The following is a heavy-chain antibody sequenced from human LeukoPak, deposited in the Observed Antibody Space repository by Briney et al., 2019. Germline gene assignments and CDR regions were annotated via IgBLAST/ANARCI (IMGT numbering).Heavy chain of an antibody. D-gene: IGHD3-16*01. CDR3: AREGGGAAFEY. CDR1: GFTLRRLW. Sequence: GGSLRLSCAASGFTLRRLWMNWVRQAPGKGLEWVSVIFSGGSTYYADSLKGRFTISRDNSKNTLYLQMNSLTAEDTAVYYCAREGGGAAFEYWGQGTPVTVSS. V-gene: IGHV3-66*02. CDR2: IFSGGST. J-gene: IGHJ4*02.